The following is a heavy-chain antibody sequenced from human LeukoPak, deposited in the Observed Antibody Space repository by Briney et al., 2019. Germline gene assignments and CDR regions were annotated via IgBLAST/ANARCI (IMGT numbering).Heavy chain of an antibody. CDR3: AKATTASPRNFDY. J-gene: IGHJ4*02. Sequence: AGGSLRLSCAASGFTFSSYAMSWVRQAPGKGLEWVSSISTSGGSTYYADSVKGRFTISRDNSKNTLHLQMNSLRAEDTAVYYCAKATTASPRNFDYWGQGTLVTVSS. V-gene: IGHV3-23*01. CDR1: GFTFSSYA. CDR2: ISTSGGST. D-gene: IGHD2-21*02.